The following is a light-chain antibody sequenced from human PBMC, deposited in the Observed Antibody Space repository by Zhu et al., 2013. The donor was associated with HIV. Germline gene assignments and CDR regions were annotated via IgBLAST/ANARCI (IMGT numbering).Light chain of an antibody. CDR1: SLRSYY. Sequence: SSELTQDPAVSVALGQTVRITCQGDSLRSYYASWYQQKPGQAPVLVIYGKNNRPSGIPDRFSGSSSGNTASLTITGAQAEDEADYFCQVWHNNVDHLVLFGGGTKLTVL. CDR2: GKN. CDR3: QVWHNNVDHLVL. V-gene: IGLV3-19*01. J-gene: IGLJ2*01.